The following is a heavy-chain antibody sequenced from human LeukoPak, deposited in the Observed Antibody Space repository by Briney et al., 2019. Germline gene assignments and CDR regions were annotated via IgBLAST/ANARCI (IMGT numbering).Heavy chain of an antibody. CDR2: ITGSGANT. CDR3: YYYDSSGFYPQTKIDY. J-gene: IGHJ4*02. CDR1: GFSFSTYS. V-gene: IGHV3-23*01. D-gene: IGHD3-22*01. Sequence: GGSLTLSCAGSGFSFSTYSMNWVRQAPGKGLEWVSGITGSGANTYYPDSVKGRFTISRDNSKNTLYLRMNSLRAEDTAVYYCYYYDSSGFYPQTKIDYWGQGTLVTVSS.